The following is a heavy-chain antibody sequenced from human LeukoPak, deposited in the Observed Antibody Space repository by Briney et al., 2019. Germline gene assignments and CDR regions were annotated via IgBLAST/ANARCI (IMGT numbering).Heavy chain of an antibody. V-gene: IGHV3-30*02. J-gene: IGHJ4*02. CDR2: IRYDGSNK. CDR1: GFTFSSYG. CDR3: AKDATTMTTVTTFLYY. Sequence: GGSLRLSRAASGFTFSSYGMSWVRQAPGKGLEWVAFIRYDGSNKYYADSVKGRFTISRDNSKNTLYLQMNSLRAEDTAVYYCAKDATTMTTVTTFLYYWGQGTLVTVSS. D-gene: IGHD4-17*01.